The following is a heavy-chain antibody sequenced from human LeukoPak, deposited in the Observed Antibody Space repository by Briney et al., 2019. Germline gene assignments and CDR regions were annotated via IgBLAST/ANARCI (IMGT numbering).Heavy chain of an antibody. V-gene: IGHV3-11*04. CDR3: ARHCYGSGSYEDY. D-gene: IGHD3-10*01. J-gene: IGHJ4*02. Sequence: GGSLRLSCAASGLTFSDYYMTWIRQAPGKGLEWVSYISSSGTTIYYADSVKGRFTISRDNAKNSLYLQMNSLRAEDTAVYYCARHCYGSGSYEDYWGQGTLVTVSS. CDR1: GLTFSDYY. CDR2: ISSSGTTI.